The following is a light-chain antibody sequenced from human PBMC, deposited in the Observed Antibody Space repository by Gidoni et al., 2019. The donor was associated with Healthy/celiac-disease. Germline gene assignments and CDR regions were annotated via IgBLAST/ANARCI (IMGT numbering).Light chain of an antibody. V-gene: IGKV4-1*01. CDR2: WAS. CDR3: QQYYSTPVT. CDR1: QSVLYSSNNKNY. J-gene: IGKJ1*01. Sequence: QSVLYSSNNKNYLAWYQQKPGQPPKLLIYWASTRESGVPDRFSGSGSGTDFTLTISSLQAEDVAVYYCQQYYSTPVTFGQGTKVEIK.